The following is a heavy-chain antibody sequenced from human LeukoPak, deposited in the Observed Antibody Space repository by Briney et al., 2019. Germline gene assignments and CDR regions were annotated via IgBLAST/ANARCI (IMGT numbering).Heavy chain of an antibody. D-gene: IGHD6-19*01. CDR1: GYIFSDYY. CDR3: ARAFEQWLGGFDY. Sequence: ASVKVSCKTSGYIFSDYYLHWVRQAPGQGLEWMGWINPHSGVTKYAQKFQGRVTVTRDTSVSSASMEVTSLRSADTAVYYCARAFEQWLGGFDYWGQGTLVTVSS. V-gene: IGHV1-2*02. J-gene: IGHJ4*02. CDR2: INPHSGVT.